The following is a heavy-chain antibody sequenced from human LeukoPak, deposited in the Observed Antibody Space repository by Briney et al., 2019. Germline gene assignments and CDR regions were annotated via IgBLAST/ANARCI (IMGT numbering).Heavy chain of an antibody. CDR1: GFTFSSYA. D-gene: IGHD3-22*01. CDR2: IDSSSSYI. J-gene: IGHJ4*02. Sequence: GGSLRLSCAASGFTFSSYAMNWVRQAPGKGLEWVSSIDSSSSYIYYADSVKGRFTISRANAKNTLYLQMNSLRAEDTAVYYCAKDEGGYYDSSGYYNYWGQGTLVTVSS. CDR3: AKDEGGYYDSSGYYNY. V-gene: IGHV3-21*04.